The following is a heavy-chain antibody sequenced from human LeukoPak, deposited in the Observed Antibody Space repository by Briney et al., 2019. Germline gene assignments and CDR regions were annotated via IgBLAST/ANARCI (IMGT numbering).Heavy chain of an antibody. J-gene: IGHJ2*01. D-gene: IGHD3-22*01. CDR3: TRDSYYDSSGPYWYFDL. CDR1: GYTFTSYG. Sequence: ASVKVSCKASGYTFTSYGISWVRQAPGQGLEWMGWISAYNGNTNYAQKLQGRVTMTTDTSTSTAYMELRSLRSDDTAVYYCTRDSYYDSSGPYWYFDLWGRGTLVTVSS. V-gene: IGHV1-18*01. CDR2: ISAYNGNT.